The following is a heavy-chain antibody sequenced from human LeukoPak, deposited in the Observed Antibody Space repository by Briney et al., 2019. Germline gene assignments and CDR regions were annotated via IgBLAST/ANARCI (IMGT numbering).Heavy chain of an antibody. CDR1: GGSISSGGYY. D-gene: IGHD2-21*02. V-gene: IGHV4-30-2*02. CDR3: AGDSRADAFDI. J-gene: IGHJ3*02. Sequence: PSETLSLTCTVSGGSISSGGYYWSWIRQPPGKGLEWIGYIYHSGSTYYNPSLKSRVTISVDRSKNQFSLKLSSVTAADTAVYYCAGDSRADAFDIWGQGTMVTVSS. CDR2: IYHSGST.